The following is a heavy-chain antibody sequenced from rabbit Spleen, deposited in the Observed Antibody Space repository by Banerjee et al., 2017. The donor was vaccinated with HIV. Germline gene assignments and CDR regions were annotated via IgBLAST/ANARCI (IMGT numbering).Heavy chain of an antibody. CDR3: ARDTSSSFSSYGMDL. CDR2: IDTGSRDFT. Sequence: QEHLKESGGGLVQPGGSLKLSCTASGFTLSSYYMNWVRQAPGKGLEWIACIDTGSRDFTYYASWAKGRFTISKTSSTTVTLQMTSLTVADTATYFCARDTSSSFSSYGMDLWGPGTLVTVS. D-gene: IGHD1-1*01. J-gene: IGHJ6*01. V-gene: IGHV1S45*01. CDR1: GFTLSSYYM.